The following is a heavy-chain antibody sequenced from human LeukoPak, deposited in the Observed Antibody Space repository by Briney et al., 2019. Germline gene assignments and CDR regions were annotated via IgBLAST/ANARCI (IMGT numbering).Heavy chain of an antibody. J-gene: IGHJ4*02. CDR2: VVSSGDTT. D-gene: IGHD4-17*01. Sequence: PGGSLRLSCAASGFTFNNYAMSWVRQVPGEGLEWVSSVVSSGDTTLYADSVKGRFTISRDNSKNTLYLQMNSLRAEDTVIYYCAKFGFWVRGDYDFNYWGQGTLVTVSS. CDR3: AKFGFWVRGDYDFNY. CDR1: GFTFNNYA. V-gene: IGHV3-23*01.